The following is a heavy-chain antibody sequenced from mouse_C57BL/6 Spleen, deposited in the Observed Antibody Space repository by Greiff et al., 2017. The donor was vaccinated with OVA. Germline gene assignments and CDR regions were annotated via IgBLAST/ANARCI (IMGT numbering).Heavy chain of an antibody. CDR2: ISSGGDYI. D-gene: IGHD1-1*01. Sequence: DVMLVESGEGLVKPGGSLKLSCAASGFTFSSYAMSWVRQTPEKRLEWVAYISSGGDYIYYADTVKGRFTISRDNARNTLYLQMSSLKSEDTAMYYCTRDFITTVVDAMDYWGQGTSVTASS. CDR3: TRDFITTVVDAMDY. CDR1: GFTFSSYA. V-gene: IGHV5-9-1*02. J-gene: IGHJ4*01.